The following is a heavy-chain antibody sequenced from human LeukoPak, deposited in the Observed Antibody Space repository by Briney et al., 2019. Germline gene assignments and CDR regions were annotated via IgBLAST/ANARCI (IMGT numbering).Heavy chain of an antibody. CDR3: ARDRGDDSSGYYIDY. Sequence: ASVKVSCKASGYTFTSYGISWVRQAPGQGLEWMGWISAYNGNTNYAQKLQDRVTMTTDTSTSTAYMELRSLRSDDTAVYYCARDRGDDSSGYYIDYWGQGTLVTVSS. J-gene: IGHJ4*02. CDR2: ISAYNGNT. CDR1: GYTFTSYG. V-gene: IGHV1-18*01. D-gene: IGHD3-22*01.